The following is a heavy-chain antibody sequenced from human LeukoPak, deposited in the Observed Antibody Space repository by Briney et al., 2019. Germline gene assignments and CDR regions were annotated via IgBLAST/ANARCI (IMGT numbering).Heavy chain of an antibody. CDR1: GGSMNNYY. CDR2: IYYAGST. J-gene: IGHJ4*02. Sequence: SETLSLTCTVSGGSMNNYYWTWMRQPPGKGPEWIGYIYYAGSTNYNPSLKSRVTISVDTSKNQFSLKLSSVTAADTAMYYCARAAEYSSGWYLFDYWGQGILVTVSA. V-gene: IGHV4-59*12. CDR3: ARAAEYSSGWYLFDY. D-gene: IGHD6-19*01.